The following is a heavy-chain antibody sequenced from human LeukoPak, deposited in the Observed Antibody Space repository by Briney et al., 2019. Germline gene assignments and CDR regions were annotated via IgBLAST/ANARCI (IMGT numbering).Heavy chain of an antibody. Sequence: GGSLRLSCAPSGFTVSSNYMSWVRPAPGKGLEWVSVIYSGGSTYYADSVKGRFTISTDNSKNTLYLQMNSLRAEDTAVYYCARDYVWDAFDIWGQGTMVSVSS. CDR1: GFTVSSNY. D-gene: IGHD2-8*01. J-gene: IGHJ3*02. V-gene: IGHV3-66*01. CDR3: ARDYVWDAFDI. CDR2: IYSGGST.